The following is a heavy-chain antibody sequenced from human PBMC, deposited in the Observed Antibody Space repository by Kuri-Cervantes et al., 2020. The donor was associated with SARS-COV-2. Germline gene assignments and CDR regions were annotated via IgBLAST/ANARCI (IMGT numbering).Heavy chain of an antibody. Sequence: KISCKASGGTVSSYAISWVRQAAGQGLEWMGGIIPIFGTANYAQKFQGRVTITADESTSTAYMELSSLRSEDTAVYYCARLGHSSSAPYGGYWGQGTLVTVSS. D-gene: IGHD6-6*01. V-gene: IGHV1-69*01. CDR3: ARLGHSSSAPYGGY. J-gene: IGHJ4*02. CDR1: GGTVSSYA. CDR2: IIPIFGTA.